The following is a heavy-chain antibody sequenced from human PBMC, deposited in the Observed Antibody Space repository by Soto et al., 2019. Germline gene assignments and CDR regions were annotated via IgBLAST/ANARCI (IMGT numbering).Heavy chain of an antibody. D-gene: IGHD4-4*01. CDR1: GGTFSSSA. CDR2: IIPLFRTP. CDR3: ARDNDRLQLAGNYYYILDV. V-gene: IGHV1-69*12. J-gene: IGHJ6*02. Sequence: QVQLVQSGAEMKEPGSSVKVSCKTSGGTFSSSAISWLRQAPGQGLEWMGGIIPLFRTPDYAQKFQGRVTIAADESTSTAYMELSSLRSEDTAVYYCARDNDRLQLAGNYYYILDVWGQGTTITVSS.